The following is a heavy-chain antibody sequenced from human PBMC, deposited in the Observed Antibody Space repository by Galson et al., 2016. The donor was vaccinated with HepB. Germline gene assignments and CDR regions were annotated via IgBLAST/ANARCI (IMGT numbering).Heavy chain of an antibody. D-gene: IGHD1-26*01. CDR2: ISTYNGNT. V-gene: IGHV1-18*01. Sequence: SVKVSCKASGYSFISYGISWVRQARGQGLEWMGWISTYNGNTNYEQKFKGRVTLTADISTSTAQMELRSLRSDDTAVYYCARDGTLSGSDYHFYGMDVWGQGTTVTVSS. CDR3: ARDGTLSGSDYHFYGMDV. CDR1: GYSFISYG. J-gene: IGHJ6*02.